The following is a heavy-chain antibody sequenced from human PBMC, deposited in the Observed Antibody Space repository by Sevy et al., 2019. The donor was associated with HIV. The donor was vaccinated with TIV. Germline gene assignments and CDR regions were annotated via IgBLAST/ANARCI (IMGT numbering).Heavy chain of an antibody. J-gene: IGHJ3*02. Sequence: SSVKVSCKASGYTFTSYGISWVRQAAGQGLEWMGWISAYNGNTNYAQKLQGRVTMTTDTSTSTAYMELRSLRSDDTAVYYCARAYGSGSYYSDAFDIWGQGTMVTVSS. V-gene: IGHV1-18*01. CDR3: ARAYGSGSYYSDAFDI. CDR2: ISAYNGNT. D-gene: IGHD3-10*01. CDR1: GYTFTSYG.